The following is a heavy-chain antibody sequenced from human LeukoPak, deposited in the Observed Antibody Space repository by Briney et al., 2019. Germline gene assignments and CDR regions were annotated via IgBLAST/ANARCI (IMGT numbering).Heavy chain of an antibody. CDR2: IYYSGST. D-gene: IGHD2-2*01. CDR1: GGSISSSSYY. J-gene: IGHJ5*02. CDR3: ARHQAPLGIVVVPAAMWFDP. Sequence: KPSETLSLTCTVSGGSISSSSYYWGWIRQPPGKGLEWIGSIYYSGSTYYNPSPKSRVTISVDTSKNQFSLKLSSVTAADTAVYYYARHQAPLGIVVVPAAMWFDPWGQGTLVTVSS. V-gene: IGHV4-39*01.